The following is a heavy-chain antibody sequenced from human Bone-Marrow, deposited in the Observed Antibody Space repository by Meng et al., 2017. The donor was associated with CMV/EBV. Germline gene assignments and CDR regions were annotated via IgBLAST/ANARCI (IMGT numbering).Heavy chain of an antibody. CDR2: INWNGGST. V-gene: IGHV3-20*01. D-gene: IGHD3-22*01. CDR3: ARDYYDSSGYYDY. J-gene: IGHJ4*02. CDR1: GFTFSSYS. Sequence: GESLKISCAASGFTFSSYSMSWVRQAPGKGLEWVSGINWNGGSTGYADSVKGRFTISRDNAKNSLYLQMNSLRAEDTALYHCARDYYDSSGYYDYWGQGTLVTVSS.